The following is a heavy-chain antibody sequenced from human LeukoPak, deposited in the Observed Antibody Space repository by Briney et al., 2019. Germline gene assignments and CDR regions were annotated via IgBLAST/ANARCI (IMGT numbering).Heavy chain of an antibody. V-gene: IGHV1-69*06. Sequence: SVTVSCKASGGTFSSYAISWVRQAPGQGLEWMGGIIPIFGTANYAQKFQGRVTITADKSTSTAYMELSSLRSEDTAVYYCARAPRRDGYNPLDYWGQGTLVTVSS. CDR2: IIPIFGTA. CDR1: GGTFSSYA. J-gene: IGHJ4*02. D-gene: IGHD5-24*01. CDR3: ARAPRRDGYNPLDY.